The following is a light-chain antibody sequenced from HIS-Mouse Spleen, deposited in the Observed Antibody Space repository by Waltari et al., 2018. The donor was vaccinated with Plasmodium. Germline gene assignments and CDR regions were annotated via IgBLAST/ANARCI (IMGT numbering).Light chain of an antibody. CDR2: EDS. CDR3: YSTDSSGNHRV. CDR1: ALPKQY. J-gene: IGLJ3*02. Sequence: SYELTQPPSVSVSPGQTARITCSGDALPKQYAYWYQQKSGQAPVLVIYEDSKRAAGSPERFSGSSSGTIAGLTMRGAQEEDGDEYYCYSTDSSGNHRVFGGGTKLTVL. V-gene: IGLV3-10*03.